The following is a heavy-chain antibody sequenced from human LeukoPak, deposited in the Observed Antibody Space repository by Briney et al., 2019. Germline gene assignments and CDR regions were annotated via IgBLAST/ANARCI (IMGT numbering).Heavy chain of an antibody. CDR2: LIPVFHTA. V-gene: IGHV1-69*05. D-gene: IGHD3-22*01. J-gene: IGHJ3*02. Sequence: SVKVSCKTSGESFSSHGISWVRQAPGQGLEWMGGLIPVFHTAKYAQNFQDRLTITTDESTDTVYMELSSLRSEDTAVYYCARDYNFDSSPYDDGLDIWGQGTMVSVSS. CDR3: ARDYNFDSSPYDDGLDI. CDR1: GESFSSHG.